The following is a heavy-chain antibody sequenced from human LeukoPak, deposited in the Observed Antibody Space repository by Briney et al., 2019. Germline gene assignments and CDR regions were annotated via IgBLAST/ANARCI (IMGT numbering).Heavy chain of an antibody. CDR1: GFTFSSYG. V-gene: IGHV4-39*01. Sequence: GSLRLSCAASGFTFSSYGMHWIRQPPGKGLEWIGSIYYSGSTYYNPSLKSRVTISVDTSKNQFSLKLSSVTAADTAVYYCARHPRTPRHSSSWYYFDYWGQGTLVTVSS. D-gene: IGHD6-13*01. J-gene: IGHJ4*02. CDR2: IYYSGST. CDR3: ARHPRTPRHSSSWYYFDY.